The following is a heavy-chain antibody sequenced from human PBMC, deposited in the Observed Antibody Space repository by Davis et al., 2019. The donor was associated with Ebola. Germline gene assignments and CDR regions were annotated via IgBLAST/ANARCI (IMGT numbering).Heavy chain of an antibody. Sequence: GESLKISCKGSGYSFSSYYITWVRQMPGKGLEWMGRIDPSDSYSNYSPSFQGHVTISIDKSISTAYLQWSSLKASDTAIYYCARGDFPAAAGYYFDYWGQGTLVTVSS. D-gene: IGHD6-13*01. J-gene: IGHJ4*02. CDR1: GYSFSSYY. CDR2: IDPSDSYS. V-gene: IGHV5-10-1*01. CDR3: ARGDFPAAAGYYFDY.